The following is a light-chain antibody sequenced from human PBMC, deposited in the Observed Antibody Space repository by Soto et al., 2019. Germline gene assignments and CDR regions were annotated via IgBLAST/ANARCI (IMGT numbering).Light chain of an antibody. CDR2: CGA. J-gene: IGKJ1*01. Sequence: EIVMTQSPATLSVSPGERVTLSCRASQSVFSILPWYEQKPGQGPRPLIYCGANRATGIPARFSGSGSGTEFTLTISSLQSEDFAVYYCQQYHSWPAFGRGTKVDIK. CDR3: QQYHSWPA. V-gene: IGKV3-15*01. CDR1: QSVFSI.